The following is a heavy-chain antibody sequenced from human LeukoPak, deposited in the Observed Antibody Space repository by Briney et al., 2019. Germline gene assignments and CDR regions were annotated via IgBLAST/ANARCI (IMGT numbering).Heavy chain of an antibody. D-gene: IGHD5-18*01. CDR3: ARHVGIHLWSLYFDY. V-gene: IGHV4-59*08. CDR2: IYSSGST. CDR1: GGSISSYY. J-gene: IGHJ4*02. Sequence: SETLSLTCIVSGGSISSYYWSWIGQPPGKGLEWIGYIYSSGSTDYNPSLKSRVTISLGTSNHQFSLKLTSVTAADTAVYYCARHVGIHLWSLYFDYWGQGSLGPVSS.